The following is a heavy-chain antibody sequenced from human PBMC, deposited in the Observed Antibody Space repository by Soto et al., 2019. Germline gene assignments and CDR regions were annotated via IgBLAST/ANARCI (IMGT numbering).Heavy chain of an antibody. Sequence: GGSLRLSCAASGFTFDDYAMHWVRQAPGKGLEWVSGISWNSGSIGYADSVKGRFTISRDNAKNSLYRQMNSLRAEDTALYYCAKDLDSGNGGGVDYWGQGTLVTVSS. J-gene: IGHJ4*02. CDR1: GFTFDDYA. CDR2: ISWNSGSI. CDR3: AKDLDSGNGGGVDY. V-gene: IGHV3-9*01. D-gene: IGHD5-12*01.